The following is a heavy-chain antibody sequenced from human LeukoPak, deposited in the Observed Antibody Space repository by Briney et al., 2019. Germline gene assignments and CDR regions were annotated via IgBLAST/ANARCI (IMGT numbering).Heavy chain of an antibody. CDR1: GGSVSSGSYY. D-gene: IGHD2-2*02. V-gene: IGHV4-61*01. CDR2: IYYSGST. J-gene: IGHJ5*02. CDR3: ARGRAVVPAAIRGRGNWFDP. Sequence: SETLSLTCTVSGGSVSSGSYYWSWIRQPPGKGLEWIGYIYYSGSTNYNPSLKSRVTISVDTSKNQFSLKLSSVTAADTAVYYCARGRAVVPAAIRGRGNWFDPWGQGTLVTVSS.